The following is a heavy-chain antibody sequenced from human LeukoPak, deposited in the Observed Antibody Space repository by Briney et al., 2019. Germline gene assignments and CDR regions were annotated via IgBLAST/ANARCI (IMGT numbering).Heavy chain of an antibody. J-gene: IGHJ4*02. D-gene: IGHD5/OR15-5a*01. V-gene: IGHV3-43*02. Sequence: GGSLRLSCTASGFIFSDYNMHWVRQVPGKGLEWVSIISGDGGRTSYADSVKGRVTISRDNSKNSLYLQMNSLRTEDTAFYYCAKDVSGSIDSWGQGTLVTVSS. CDR2: ISGDGGRT. CDR1: GFIFSDYN. CDR3: AKDVSGSIDS.